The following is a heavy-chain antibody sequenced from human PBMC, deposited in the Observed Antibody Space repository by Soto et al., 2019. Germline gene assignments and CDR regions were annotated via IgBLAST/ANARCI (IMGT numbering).Heavy chain of an antibody. Sequence: PGGSLRLSCAASGFTFRDYAMTWVRQAPGKGLEWVSSIHGSADKTFYARCVECRFTISRENIKNTLDLHMNGLRADDTVVYYCVKEFSFSYSVSVLHDWGQGTLVTVSS. D-gene: IGHD3-10*02. CDR1: GFTFRDYA. CDR2: IHGSADKT. J-gene: IGHJ4*02. CDR3: VKEFSFSYSVSVLHD. V-gene: IGHV3-23*01.